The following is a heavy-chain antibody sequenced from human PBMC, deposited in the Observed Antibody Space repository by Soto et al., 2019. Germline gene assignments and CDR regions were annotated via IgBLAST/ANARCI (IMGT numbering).Heavy chain of an antibody. CDR3: ATETYGDYVAYFDP. Sequence: QLQLQESGSRLVKSSETLSLTCAVSGDTLSTGGYSWAWIRQPPGKAREWIGHTYHSGNHYYNPSLKSRAITSAVGSEIQSSLELKPVTPAETSVSDCATETYGDYVAYFDPWGQGTLVTVSS. D-gene: IGHD4-17*01. CDR1: GDTLSTGGYS. J-gene: IGHJ5*02. V-gene: IGHV4-30-2*01. CDR2: TYHSGNH.